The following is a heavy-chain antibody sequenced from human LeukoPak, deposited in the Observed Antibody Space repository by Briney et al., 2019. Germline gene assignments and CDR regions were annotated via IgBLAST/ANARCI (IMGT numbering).Heavy chain of an antibody. Sequence: SVKVSCKASGGTFSSYAISWVRQAPGRGLEWMGGIIPIFGTANYAQKFQGRVTITTDESTSTAYMELSSLRSEDTAVYYCARGGGSSRPGAFDIWGQGTMVTVSS. V-gene: IGHV1-69*05. CDR1: GGTFSSYA. J-gene: IGHJ3*02. CDR2: IIPIFGTA. D-gene: IGHD1-26*01. CDR3: ARGGGSSRPGAFDI.